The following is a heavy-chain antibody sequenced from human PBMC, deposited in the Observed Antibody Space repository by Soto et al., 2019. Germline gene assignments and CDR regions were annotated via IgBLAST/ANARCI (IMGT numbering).Heavy chain of an antibody. V-gene: IGHV3-72*01. CDR2: SRNKAKSYIT. Sequence: PGGSLRLSCAASGLTFSSYAMSWVRQAPGKGLEWVGRSRNKAKSYITEYAASVKGRFTISRDDLKKLLYLQMNSLKTEDTAVYYCARVSDSYYSFDVWGQGTTVTVSS. J-gene: IGHJ6*02. CDR1: GLTFSSYA. CDR3: ARVSDSYYSFDV. D-gene: IGHD3-10*01.